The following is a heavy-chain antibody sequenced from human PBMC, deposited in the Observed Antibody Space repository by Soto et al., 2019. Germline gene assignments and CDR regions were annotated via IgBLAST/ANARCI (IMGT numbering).Heavy chain of an antibody. J-gene: IGHJ4*02. V-gene: IGHV3-30*18. CDR1: GFAFSTYG. D-gene: IGHD6-19*01. CDR3: AKGSKGVGVAVAGTHC. Sequence: QVQLVESGGGVVQPGTSLRLSCPASGFAFSTYGMHWVRQAPGKGLEWLSLISYDGSNKYYADSVTGRFTISRDNSKNTLYLQMNSLRAEDTAVYYCAKGSKGVGVAVAGTHCWGQGTLVTVSS. CDR2: ISYDGSNK.